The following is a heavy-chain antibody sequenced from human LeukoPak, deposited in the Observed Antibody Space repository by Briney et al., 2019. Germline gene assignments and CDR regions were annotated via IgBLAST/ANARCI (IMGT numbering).Heavy chain of an antibody. D-gene: IGHD2-2*01. CDR3: ARGVEDIVVVPAYRFDY. CDR2: INHSGST. Sequence: SETLPLTCAVYGGSFSGYYWSWIRQPPGKGLEWIGEINHSGSTNYNPSLKSRVTISVDTSKNQFSLKLSSVTAADTAVYYCARGVEDIVVVPAYRFDYWGQGTLVTVSS. V-gene: IGHV4-34*01. J-gene: IGHJ4*02. CDR1: GGSFSGYY.